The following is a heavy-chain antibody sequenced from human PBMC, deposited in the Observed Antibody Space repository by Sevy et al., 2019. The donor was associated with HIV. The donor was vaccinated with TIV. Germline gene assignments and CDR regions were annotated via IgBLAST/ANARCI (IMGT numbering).Heavy chain of an antibody. CDR2: ISRNSGSI. Sequence: GGSLRLSCAASGFSLDDYGMHWVRQSSGKGLEWVAGISRNSGSIGYADSVKGRFTISRDNARNTLYLQMNNMRSEDTALYYCARDIGAGSNSETSSPPFFFYYFDSWGQGTLVTVSS. V-gene: IGHV3-9*01. CDR1: GFSLDDYG. D-gene: IGHD1-26*01. J-gene: IGHJ4*02. CDR3: ARDIGAGSNSETSSPPFFFYYFDS.